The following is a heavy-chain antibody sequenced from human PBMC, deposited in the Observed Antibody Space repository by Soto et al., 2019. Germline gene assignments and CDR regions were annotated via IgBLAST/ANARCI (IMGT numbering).Heavy chain of an antibody. CDR1: GFTFSTYT. Sequence: EVQVVESGGGLVKPGGSLRLSCVFSGFTFSTYTMNWVRQAPGKGLEWVSSINGRSNYVYYADSVKGRFTISRDNAKNPLYLQMNRLRAEDTAIYYCAREDGVVGSSSAFDPWGLGTLVTVSS. J-gene: IGHJ5*02. CDR3: AREDGVVGSSSAFDP. D-gene: IGHD1-26*01. V-gene: IGHV3-21*01. CDR2: INGRSNYV.